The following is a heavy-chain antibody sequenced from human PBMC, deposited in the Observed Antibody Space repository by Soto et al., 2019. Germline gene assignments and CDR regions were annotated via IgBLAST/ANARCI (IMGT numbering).Heavy chain of an antibody. D-gene: IGHD2-15*01. CDR2: IYYTGNT. J-gene: IGHJ3*02. V-gene: IGHV4-39*01. Sequence: PAGTVGLSGTVWGACRSSALVYCGLFRQNPGKGLEWIGNIYYTGNTNYNPSLRSLVTLSADTSENQCSLKLSSVTAADTAVYYCSSVLLNHVNPDDI. CDR3: SSVLLNHVNPDDI. CDR1: GACRSSALVY.